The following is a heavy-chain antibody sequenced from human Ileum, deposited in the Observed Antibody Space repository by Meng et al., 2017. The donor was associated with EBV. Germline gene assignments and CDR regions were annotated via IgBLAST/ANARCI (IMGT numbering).Heavy chain of an antibody. CDR2: IFHVGTG. Sequence: QVALAESGPGRVRPSWTLPLTSVVSGDSISSHRWWGWVRQPPTKGPEWIGEIFHVGTGNYNPSLKSRVTISMDTSKNQISLGLTSVTAADTAVYYCARGGDIELPPFDPWGQGTLVTVSS. CDR3: ARGGDIELPPFDP. D-gene: IGHD3-10*01. J-gene: IGHJ5*02. CDR1: GDSISSHRW. V-gene: IGHV4-4*02.